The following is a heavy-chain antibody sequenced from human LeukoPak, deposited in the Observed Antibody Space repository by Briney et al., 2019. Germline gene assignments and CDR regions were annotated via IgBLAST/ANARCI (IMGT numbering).Heavy chain of an antibody. Sequence: GESLKISCKGSGYSFTSYWVAWVRQMPGKGLEWMGIIYPGDSDTRYSPSFQGQVTISADKSISTAYLQWGSLKASDTAMYYCARLQSGSNAASGHWGQGTLVTVSS. V-gene: IGHV5-51*01. J-gene: IGHJ4*02. CDR3: ARLQSGSNAASGH. CDR2: IYPGDSDT. D-gene: IGHD2-15*01. CDR1: GYSFTSYW.